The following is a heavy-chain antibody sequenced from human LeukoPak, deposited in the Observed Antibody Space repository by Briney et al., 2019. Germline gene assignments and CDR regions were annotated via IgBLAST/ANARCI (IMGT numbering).Heavy chain of an antibody. V-gene: IGHV4-34*01. CDR3: ARDRAYSGYDY. J-gene: IGHJ4*02. CDR2: INHSGST. D-gene: IGHD5-12*01. CDR1: GGSFSGYY. Sequence: SETLSLTCAVYGGSFSGYYWSWIRQPPGKGLEWIGEINHSGSTNYNPSLKSRVTISVDTSKNQFSLRLSSVTAADTAVYYCARDRAYSGYDYWGQGTLVTVSS.